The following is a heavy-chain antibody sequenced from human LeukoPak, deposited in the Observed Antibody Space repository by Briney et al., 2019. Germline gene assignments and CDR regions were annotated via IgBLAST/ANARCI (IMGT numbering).Heavy chain of an antibody. D-gene: IGHD6-19*01. Sequence: GGSLRLSCAASGFTFSNYVMSWVRQAPGKGLEWVSGISGSGDSTYYADSVKGRFTISRDNSKNTLYLQMNSLRVEDTAAYYCAKVRAPSGWFNSDYWGQGTLVTVPS. CDR2: ISGSGDST. V-gene: IGHV3-23*01. CDR1: GFTFSNYV. CDR3: AKVRAPSGWFNSDY. J-gene: IGHJ4*02.